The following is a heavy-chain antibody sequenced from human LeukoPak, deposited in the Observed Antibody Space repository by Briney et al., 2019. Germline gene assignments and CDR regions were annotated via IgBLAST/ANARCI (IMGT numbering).Heavy chain of an antibody. D-gene: IGHD3-3*01. V-gene: IGHV3-23*01. Sequence: GGSLRLSCAVSGLTLKNFAMTWVRQAPGKGLEWVSSISGSSENTYYSVFVRGRFSIPRDNSENLVYLQMNSLRAEDTAVYYCAKVVPEYYDFWTGSTHFDYWGQGTLVIVSS. J-gene: IGHJ4*02. CDR1: GLTLKNFA. CDR2: ISGSSENT. CDR3: AKVVPEYYDFWTGSTHFDY.